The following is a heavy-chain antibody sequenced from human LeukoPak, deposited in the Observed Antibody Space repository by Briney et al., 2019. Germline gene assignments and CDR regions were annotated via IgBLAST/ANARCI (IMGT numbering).Heavy chain of an antibody. J-gene: IGHJ6*03. CDR2: IYSGGTT. D-gene: IGHD2-15*01. CDR3: ARGYCSGGSCYSKDYYYMDV. Sequence: PGGSLRLSCAASGFTVSSNYMSWVRQAPGKRLEWVSIIYSGGTTYYTDSGKGRFTISRQNSNNMLYLKMNSLRAEDTAVYYCARGYCSGGSCYSKDYYYMDVWGKGTTVTVSS. CDR1: GFTVSSNY. V-gene: IGHV3-53*01.